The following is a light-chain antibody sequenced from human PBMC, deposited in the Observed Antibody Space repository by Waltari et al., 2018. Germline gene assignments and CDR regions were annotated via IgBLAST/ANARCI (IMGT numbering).Light chain of an antibody. Sequence: DIQMTQSPSTLSASVGDRVTISCRASQSISIWSAWYQQKPGKAPNLLIYKASSLESGVPSRFSGSGTGTEFTLTIISLQPDDFATDYCQQYNSYPYTFGQGTKLEIK. CDR1: QSISIW. J-gene: IGKJ2*01. CDR3: QQYNSYPYT. V-gene: IGKV1-5*03. CDR2: KAS.